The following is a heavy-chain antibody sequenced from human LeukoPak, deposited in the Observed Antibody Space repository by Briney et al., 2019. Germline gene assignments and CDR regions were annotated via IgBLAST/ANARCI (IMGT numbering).Heavy chain of an antibody. CDR2: ISRTGNSI. D-gene: IGHD6-13*01. J-gene: IGHJ4*02. CDR3: AKGTSSSNWYVDY. Sequence: PGGSLRLSCVASGFTLTGYEMNWVRLAPGKGLEWISYISRTGNSIYYADSVKCPFTVSRDSAKNSLYLQMNSLRAEETAVYYCAKGTSSSNWYVDYWGQGTLVTVAS. CDR1: GFTLTGYE. V-gene: IGHV3-48*03.